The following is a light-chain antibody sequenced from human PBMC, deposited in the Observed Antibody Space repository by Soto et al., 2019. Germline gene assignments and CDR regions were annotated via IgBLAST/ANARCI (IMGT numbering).Light chain of an antibody. CDR1: QSVSSNF. J-gene: IGKJ1*01. Sequence: EIVLTQSPGTLSLSPGERATLSCRASQSVSSNFLAWYQQKPGQTPRLLIYGASRRATGIPDRFSGSGSGTDFTLTISRLEPEDFVVYYCQQYGNSPWTFGQGTKVEIK. CDR2: GAS. V-gene: IGKV3-20*01. CDR3: QQYGNSPWT.